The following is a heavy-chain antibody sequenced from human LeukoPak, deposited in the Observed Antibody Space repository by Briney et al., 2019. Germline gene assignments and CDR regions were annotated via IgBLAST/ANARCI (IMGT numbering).Heavy chain of an antibody. D-gene: IGHD3-10*01. Sequence: ASVKVSCKASGGTFSSYAISWVRQAPGQGLEWMGGIIPIFGTANYAQKFQGRVTITTDESTSTAYMELSSLRSEDTAVYYCARENYGSGSLDIWGQGTMVTVSS. CDR3: ARENYGSGSLDI. J-gene: IGHJ3*02. V-gene: IGHV1-69*05. CDR1: GGTFSSYA. CDR2: IIPIFGTA.